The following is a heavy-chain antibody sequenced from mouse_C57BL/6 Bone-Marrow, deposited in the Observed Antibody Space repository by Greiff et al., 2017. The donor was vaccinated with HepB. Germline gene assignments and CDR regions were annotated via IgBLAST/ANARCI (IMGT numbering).Heavy chain of an antibody. CDR2: IYPRSGNT. D-gene: IGHD4-1*01. J-gene: IGHJ1*03. Sequence: QVQLQQSGSELARPGASVKLSCKASGYTFTSYGISWVKQRTGQGLEWIGEIYPRSGNTYYNEKFKGKATLTADKSSSTAYMELRSLTSEDSAVYFCARKILFLNWWYFDVWGTGTTVTVSS. CDR1: GYTFTSYG. V-gene: IGHV1-81*01. CDR3: ARKILFLNWWYFDV.